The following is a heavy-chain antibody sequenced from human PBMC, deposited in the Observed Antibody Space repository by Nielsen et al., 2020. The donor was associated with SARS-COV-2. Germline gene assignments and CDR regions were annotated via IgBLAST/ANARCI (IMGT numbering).Heavy chain of an antibody. J-gene: IGHJ4*02. CDR2: IIPIFGTA. Sequence: SVKVSCKASGGTFSSYAISWVRQAPGQGLEWMGGIIPIFGTANYAQKFQGRVTITADESTSTAYMELSSLGSEDTAVYYCARVDGHCSGGSCYSGVYWGQGTLVTVSS. D-gene: IGHD2-15*01. CDR3: ARVDGHCSGGSCYSGVY. V-gene: IGHV1-69*13. CDR1: GGTFSSYA.